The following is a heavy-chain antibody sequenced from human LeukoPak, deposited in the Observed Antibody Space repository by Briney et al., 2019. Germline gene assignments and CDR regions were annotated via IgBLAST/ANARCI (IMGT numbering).Heavy chain of an antibody. CDR2: IWHDGSHK. V-gene: IGHV3-33*01. Sequence: RPGGSLRLSCAASGFAFNTYAMHWVRQAPGQGLEWVALIWHDGSHKFYSNSVRGQFTISRDNSEDTVSLQMNNLRPEDTAVYYCAREIFGSGSYLDFWGQGTLVTVSS. CDR1: GFAFNTYA. J-gene: IGHJ4*02. D-gene: IGHD3-10*01. CDR3: AREIFGSGSYLDF.